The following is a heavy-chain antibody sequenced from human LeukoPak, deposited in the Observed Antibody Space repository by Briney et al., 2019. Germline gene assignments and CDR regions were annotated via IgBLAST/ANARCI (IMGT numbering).Heavy chain of an antibody. V-gene: IGHV3-7*04. Sequence: GGSLRLSCAASGFTIRSFWMSLVRQAPGKGLEWVANINPEGSQKNYVDSVKGRFTISRDNAKNSLYLQMNSLRDADTAVYYCARDNLAVPGGDCWGQGTLVTVSS. CDR1: GFTIRSFW. CDR3: ARDNLAVPGGDC. J-gene: IGHJ4*02. D-gene: IGHD6-19*01. CDR2: INPEGSQK.